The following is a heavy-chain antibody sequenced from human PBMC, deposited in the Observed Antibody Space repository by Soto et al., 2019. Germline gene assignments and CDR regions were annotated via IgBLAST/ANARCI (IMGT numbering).Heavy chain of an antibody. Sequence: SETLSLTCAVYGGSFSGYYWSWIRQPPGKGLEWIGEINHSGSTNYNPSLKSRVTISVDTSKNQFSLKLSSVTAADTAVYYCARGALGGYYGDYPRFDYWGQGTLVTVSS. J-gene: IGHJ4*02. V-gene: IGHV4-34*01. D-gene: IGHD4-17*01. CDR3: ARGALGGYYGDYPRFDY. CDR1: GGSFSGYY. CDR2: INHSGST.